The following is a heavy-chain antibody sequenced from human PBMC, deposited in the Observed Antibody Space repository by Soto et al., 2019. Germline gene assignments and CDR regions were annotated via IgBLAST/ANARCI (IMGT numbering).Heavy chain of an antibody. J-gene: IGHJ4*02. CDR2: IGASGGNT. V-gene: IGHV3-23*01. CDR1: GFTFSSYA. Sequence: EVQLLESGGGLVQPGGSLRLSCAASGFTFSSYAMRWVRQAQGMGLEWVSTIGASGGNTYYEDSVKGRFTISIDNSKNAVYLQINSLRAEDAAVYYGAKRPGYSISPYYFDYWGQGALVTVSS. D-gene: IGHD6-13*01. CDR3: AKRPGYSISPYYFDY.